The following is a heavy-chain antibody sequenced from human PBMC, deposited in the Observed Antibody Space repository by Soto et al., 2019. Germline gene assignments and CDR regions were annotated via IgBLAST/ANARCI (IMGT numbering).Heavy chain of an antibody. J-gene: IGHJ4*02. CDR3: AKDFRRGLYSSSPLDY. CDR2: ISGSGGST. V-gene: IGHV3-23*01. Sequence: GSLRLSCAASGFTFSSYAMSWVRQAPGKGLEWVSAISGSGGSTYYADSVKGRFTISRDNSKNTLYLQMNSLRAEDTAVYYCAKDFRRGLYSSSPLDYWGQGTLVTVSS. CDR1: GFTFSSYA. D-gene: IGHD6-6*01.